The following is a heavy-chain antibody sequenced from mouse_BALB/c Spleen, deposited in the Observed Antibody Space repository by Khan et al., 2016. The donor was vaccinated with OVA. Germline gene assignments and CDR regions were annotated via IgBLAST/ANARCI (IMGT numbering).Heavy chain of an antibody. V-gene: IGHV1-63*02. Sequence: QVQLKESGGEVVRPGTSVKISCKASGYTFTNYWLGWVKQRPGHGLEWIGDIYPGGDFTNYNEKFKGKATLTVDTSSSTASMQLSSLTSEDSAVYVCARWATWVFDVWGAGTTVTVSS. CDR1: GYTFTNYW. CDR2: IYPGGDFT. D-gene: IGHD3-1*01. CDR3: ARWATWVFDV. J-gene: IGHJ1*01.